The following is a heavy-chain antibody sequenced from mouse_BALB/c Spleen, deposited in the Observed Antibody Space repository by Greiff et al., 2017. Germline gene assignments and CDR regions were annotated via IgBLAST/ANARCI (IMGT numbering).Heavy chain of an antibody. V-gene: IGHV5-6*01. J-gene: IGHJ3*01. D-gene: IGHD2-14*01. CDR1: GFTFSSYG. Sequence: DVHLVESGGDLVKPGGSLKLSCAASGFTFSSYGMSWVRQTPDKRLEWVATISSGGSYTYYPDSVKGRFTISRDNAKNTLYLQMSSLKSEDTAMYYCARQGYGFAYWGQGTLVTVSA. CDR2: ISSGGSYT. CDR3: ARQGYGFAY.